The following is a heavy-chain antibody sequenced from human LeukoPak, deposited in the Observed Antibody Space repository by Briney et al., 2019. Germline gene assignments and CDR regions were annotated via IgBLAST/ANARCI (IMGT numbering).Heavy chain of an antibody. CDR3: AKYLSSGWYDQIDY. CDR1: GFSFSANG. CDR2: ISGSGGST. J-gene: IGHJ4*02. V-gene: IGHV3-23*01. Sequence: PGGSLRLSCAASGFSFSANGMHWVRQAPGKGLEWVPAISGSGGSTYYADSVKGRFTTSRDNSKNTLYLQMNSLRAEDTAVYYCAKYLSSGWYDQIDYWGQGTLVTVSS. D-gene: IGHD6-19*01.